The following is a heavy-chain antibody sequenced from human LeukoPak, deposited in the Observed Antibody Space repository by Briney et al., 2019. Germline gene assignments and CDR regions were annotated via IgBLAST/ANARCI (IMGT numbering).Heavy chain of an antibody. J-gene: IGHJ4*02. CDR2: IYPGDSDT. CDR3: ATRYNYYDSSGYYYFDY. D-gene: IGHD3-22*01. CDR1: GYSFTTYW. Sequence: GESLKISCKASGYSFTTYWIGWVRQMPGKGLEWMGIIYPGDSDTRYSPSFQGQVTISADKSISTAYLQWSSLKASDTAMYYCATRYNYYDSSGYYYFDYWGQGTLVTVSS. V-gene: IGHV5-51*01.